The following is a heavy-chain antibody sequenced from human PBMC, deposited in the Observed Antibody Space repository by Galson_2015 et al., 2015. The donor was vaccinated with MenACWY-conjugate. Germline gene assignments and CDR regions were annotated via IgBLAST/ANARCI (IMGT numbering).Heavy chain of an antibody. CDR3: ASPQEGGNYHSFAY. D-gene: IGHD1-26*01. J-gene: IGHJ4*02. V-gene: IGHV1-69*06. Sequence: SVKVSCKASGGTFSSYAINWVRQAPGQGLEWMGGILPMFGASDNAQKFQDRVTITADKSTSTVYLDLGSLTSEDTAVYYCASPQEGGNYHSFAYWGQGTLVSVSS. CDR1: GGTFSSYA. CDR2: ILPMFGAS.